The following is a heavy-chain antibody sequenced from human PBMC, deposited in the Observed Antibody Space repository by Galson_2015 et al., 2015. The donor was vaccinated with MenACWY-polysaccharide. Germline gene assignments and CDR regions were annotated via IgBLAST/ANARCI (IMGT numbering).Heavy chain of an antibody. CDR2: IKQDGSEK. Sequence: SLRLSCAASGFTFSSYWMSWVRQAPGKGLEWVANIKQDGSEKYYVDSVKGRFTISRDNAKNSLYLQMNSLRAEDTAVYYCARRADTAMVLAPLDYWGQGTLVTVSS. J-gene: IGHJ4*02. V-gene: IGHV3-7*01. CDR3: ARRADTAMVLAPLDY. D-gene: IGHD5-18*01. CDR1: GFTFSSYW.